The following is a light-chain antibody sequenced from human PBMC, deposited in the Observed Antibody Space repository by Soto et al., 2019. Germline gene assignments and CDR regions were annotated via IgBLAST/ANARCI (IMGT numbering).Light chain of an antibody. Sequence: VLTQSPGTLSLSPGERATLSCRASQSVTNNYLAWYQQKPGQAPRLLIFGASSRATGIPDRFSGSGSGTDFTLTISRLEPEDFAVYYCQQYAMSPITFGQGTRLEIK. CDR3: QQYAMSPIT. CDR1: QSVTNNY. J-gene: IGKJ5*01. CDR2: GAS. V-gene: IGKV3-20*01.